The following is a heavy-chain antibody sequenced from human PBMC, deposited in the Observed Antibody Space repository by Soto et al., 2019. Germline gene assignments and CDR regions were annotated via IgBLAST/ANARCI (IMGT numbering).Heavy chain of an antibody. D-gene: IGHD3-9*01. Sequence: GXSVKVSFNASGYTFTSYYMHLLRQSPGQGLEWMGIINPSGGSTSYAQKFQGRVTMTRDTSTSTVYMELSSLRSEDTAVYYCAREHYDILTGYYFLDYWGQGTLVTVSS. CDR3: AREHYDILTGYYFLDY. CDR1: GYTFTSYY. V-gene: IGHV1-46*03. J-gene: IGHJ4*02. CDR2: INPSGGST.